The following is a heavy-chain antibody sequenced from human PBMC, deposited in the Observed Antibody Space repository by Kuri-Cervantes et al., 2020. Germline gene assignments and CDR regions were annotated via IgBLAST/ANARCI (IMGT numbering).Heavy chain of an antibody. J-gene: IGHJ6*03. CDR1: GFTFSSYA. V-gene: IGHV3-21*01. CDR2: ISSSSSYI. Sequence: GGSLRLSCAASGFTFSSYAMNWVRQAPGKGLEWVSSISSSSSYIYYADSVKGRFTISRDNANNSVSLQMNSLRAEDTALYYCARGSDYYDSSGYVPPWYMDVWGKGTMVTVSS. CDR3: ARGSDYYDSSGYVPPWYMDV. D-gene: IGHD3-22*01.